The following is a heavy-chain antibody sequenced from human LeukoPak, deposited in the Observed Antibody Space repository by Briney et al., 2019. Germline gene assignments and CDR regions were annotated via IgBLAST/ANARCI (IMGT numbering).Heavy chain of an antibody. CDR3: AKDGGSGTYSLDY. J-gene: IGHJ4*02. V-gene: IGHV3-23*01. CDR1: GLTFSSYS. D-gene: IGHD3-10*01. Sequence: GGSLRLSCAASGLTFSSYSMSWVRQVPGKGLEWVSVIGSGGSGGTSYADSVRGRFTMSRDNSKNTLFLQMNSLRPEDTAVYSCAKDGGSGTYSLDYWGQGTLVTVSS. CDR2: IGSGGSGGT.